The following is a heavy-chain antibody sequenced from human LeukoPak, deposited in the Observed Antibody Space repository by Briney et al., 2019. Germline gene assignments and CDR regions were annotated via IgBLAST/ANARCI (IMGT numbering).Heavy chain of an antibody. V-gene: IGHV3-23*01. J-gene: IGHJ1*01. Sequence: GGSLRLSCAASGFTFSSYAMSWVRQAPGKGLEWVSTFSGSGGSTYYADPVKGRFTISRDNSKNTLYLQMNSLRAEDTAVYYCAKGPAKDIVVVVAAEYFQHWGQGTLVTVSS. D-gene: IGHD2-15*01. CDR2: FSGSGGST. CDR3: AKGPAKDIVVVVAAEYFQH. CDR1: GFTFSSYA.